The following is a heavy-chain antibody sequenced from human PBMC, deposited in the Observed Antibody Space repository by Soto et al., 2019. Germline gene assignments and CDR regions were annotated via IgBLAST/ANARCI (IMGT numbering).Heavy chain of an antibody. V-gene: IGHV3-53*01. D-gene: IGHD3-22*01. Sequence: GGSLRLSCAASGFTVSSNYMSWVRQAPGKGLEWVSVIYSGGSTYYADSVKGRFTISRDNSKNTLYLQMNSLRAEDTAVYYCARDRVESGYPEYFQHWGQGTLVTVPS. CDR3: ARDRVESGYPEYFQH. J-gene: IGHJ1*01. CDR1: GFTVSSNY. CDR2: IYSGGST.